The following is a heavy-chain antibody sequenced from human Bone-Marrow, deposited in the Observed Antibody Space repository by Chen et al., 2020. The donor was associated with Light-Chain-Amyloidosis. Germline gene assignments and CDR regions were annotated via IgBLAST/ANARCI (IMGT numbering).Heavy chain of an antibody. CDR1: GGTFSGYA. J-gene: IGHJ2*01. Sequence: QVQLVQSGAEVKKPGSSVKVSCKASGGTFSGYAVSWVRQAPGQGLEWLGGIIPMFGSTNYAQKFQGRVTVTADESTSTVYMDLSSLRSEDTAVYYCARVVTPHILGLDYLYFDLWGRGTLVTVS. CDR3: ARVVTPHILGLDYLYFDL. D-gene: IGHD2-21*02. CDR2: IIPMFGST. V-gene: IGHV1-69*01.